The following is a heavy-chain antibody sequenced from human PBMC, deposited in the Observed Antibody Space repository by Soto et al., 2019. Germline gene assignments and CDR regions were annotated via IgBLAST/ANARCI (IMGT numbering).Heavy chain of an antibody. CDR2: ISFDGSKK. CDR3: TKVDV. J-gene: IGHJ6*01. Sequence: GWSLRLSCVCSVFTFISYDMHWVRQAPGKGLEWVGFISFDGSKKHYADSVEGRFTISRDNSKSTMYLEMNSLRPEDTAVYYCTKVDVWGPGTAVTVSS. CDR1: VFTFISYD. V-gene: IGHV3-30-3*01.